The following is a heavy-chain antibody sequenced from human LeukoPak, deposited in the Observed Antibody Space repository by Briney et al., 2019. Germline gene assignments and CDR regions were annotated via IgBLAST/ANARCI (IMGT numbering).Heavy chain of an antibody. CDR2: IYSGGST. CDR1: GFTVSSNY. J-gene: IGHJ3*02. CDR3: ARGLFLINMIGPDAFDI. D-gene: IGHD3-22*01. V-gene: IGHV3-53*01. Sequence: GGSLRLSCAASGFTVSSNYMTWVRQAPGKGLEWVSVIYSGGSTYYADSVKGRFTISRDNSKNTLYLQMNSLRAEDTAVYYCARGLFLINMIGPDAFDIWGQGTMVTVSS.